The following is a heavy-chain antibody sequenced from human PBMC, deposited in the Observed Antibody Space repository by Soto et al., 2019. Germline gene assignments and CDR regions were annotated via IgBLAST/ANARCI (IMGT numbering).Heavy chain of an antibody. Sequence: SETLSLTCTVSGGSISSYYWSWIRQPPGKGLEWIGYIYYSGSTNYNPSLKSRVTISVDTSKNQFSLKLSSVTAADTAVYYCARVGRIQLWLRFDPWGQGTLVTVSS. J-gene: IGHJ5*02. CDR1: GGSISSYY. V-gene: IGHV4-59*01. D-gene: IGHD5-18*01. CDR3: ARVGRIQLWLRFDP. CDR2: IYYSGST.